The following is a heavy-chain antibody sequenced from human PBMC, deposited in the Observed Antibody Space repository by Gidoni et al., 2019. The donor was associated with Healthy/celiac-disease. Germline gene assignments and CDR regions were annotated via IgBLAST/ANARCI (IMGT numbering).Heavy chain of an antibody. CDR3: ARLRSGWHAGYFDL. CDR2: INHSGST. Sequence: QVQLQQWGAGLLKPSETLSLTCAVYGGSFSGYYWSWIRQPPGKGLEWIGEINHSGSTNYNPSLKSRVTISVDTSKNQFSLKLSSVTAADTAVYYCARLRSGWHAGYFDLWGRGTLVTVSS. D-gene: IGHD6-19*01. V-gene: IGHV4-34*01. CDR1: GGSFSGYY. J-gene: IGHJ2*01.